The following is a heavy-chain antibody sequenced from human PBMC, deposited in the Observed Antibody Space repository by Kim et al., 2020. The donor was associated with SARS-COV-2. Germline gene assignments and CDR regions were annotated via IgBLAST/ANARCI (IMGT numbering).Heavy chain of an antibody. CDR2: INSDGSST. CDR1: GFTFSSYW. V-gene: IGHV3-74*01. D-gene: IGHD3-3*01. Sequence: GGSLRLSCAASGFTFSSYWMHWVRQAPGKGLVWVSRINSDGSSTSYADSVKGRFTISRDNAKNTLYLQMNSLRAEDTAVYYCARDWESPTHWSSSHFDYWGQGTLVTVSS. J-gene: IGHJ4*02. CDR3: ARDWESPTHWSSSHFDY.